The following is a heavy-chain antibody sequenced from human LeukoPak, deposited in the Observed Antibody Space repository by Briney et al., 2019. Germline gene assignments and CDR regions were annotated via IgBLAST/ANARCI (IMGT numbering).Heavy chain of an antibody. V-gene: IGHV5-51*01. Sequence: GESLKISCKGSGYSFTSYWIGWVRQMPGKGLEWMGIIYPGDSDTRYSPSFQGQVTFSADKSIITAYLQWSSLKASDTAMYYCARQKTQMDIVVVPAAWDYRGQGNLVTVSS. CDR3: ARQKTQMDIVVVPAAWDY. CDR1: GYSFTSYW. J-gene: IGHJ4*02. CDR2: IYPGDSDT. D-gene: IGHD2-2*03.